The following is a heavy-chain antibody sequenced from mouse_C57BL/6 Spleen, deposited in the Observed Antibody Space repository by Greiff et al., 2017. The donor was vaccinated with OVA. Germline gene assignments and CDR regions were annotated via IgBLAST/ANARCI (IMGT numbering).Heavy chain of an antibody. CDR2: ISDGGSYT. Sequence: DVMLVESGGGLVKPGGSLKLSCAASGFTFSSYAMSWVRQTPEKRLEWVATISDGGSYTYYPDNVKGRFTISRDNAKNNLYLQMSHLKSEDTAMYYCARDWGSGAYYAMDYWGQGTSVTVSS. V-gene: IGHV5-4*01. J-gene: IGHJ4*01. CDR1: GFTFSSYA. D-gene: IGHD3-1*01. CDR3: ARDWGSGAYYAMDY.